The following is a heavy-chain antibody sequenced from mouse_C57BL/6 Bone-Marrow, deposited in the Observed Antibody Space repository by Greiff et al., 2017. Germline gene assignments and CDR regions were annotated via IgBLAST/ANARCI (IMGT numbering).Heavy chain of an antibody. CDR2: INPNYGTT. Sequence: EVQLQQSGPELVKPGASVKISCKASGYSFTDYNMNWVKQSNGKSLEWIGVINPNYGTTSYNQKFKGKATLTADKSSSTAYMELRSLTSEDSAVYFCARENDYDGYYFDYWGQGTTLTVSS. D-gene: IGHD2-4*01. CDR1: GYSFTDYN. CDR3: ARENDYDGYYFDY. J-gene: IGHJ2*01. V-gene: IGHV1-39*01.